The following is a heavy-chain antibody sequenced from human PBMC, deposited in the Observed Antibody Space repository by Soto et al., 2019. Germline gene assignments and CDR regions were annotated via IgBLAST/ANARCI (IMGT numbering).Heavy chain of an antibody. V-gene: IGHV5-51*01. CDR1: GYSFTTYW. J-gene: IGHJ6*02. CDR3: ARHEQFYYYYYGMDV. CDR2: INPGDSDI. Sequence: PGESLKISCKASGYSFTTYWIAWVRQMPGKGLERMGIINPGDSDIRYSPSFQGQVTTSADNSISTAYLQWSSLKASDTAMYYCARHEQFYYYYYGMDVWGQGTAVTVSS. D-gene: IGHD4-4*01.